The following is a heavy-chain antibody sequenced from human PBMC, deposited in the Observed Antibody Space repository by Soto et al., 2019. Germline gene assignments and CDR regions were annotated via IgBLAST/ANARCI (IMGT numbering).Heavy chain of an antibody. J-gene: IGHJ4*02. CDR3: AKDLFGSSDFFDH. Sequence: GGSLRLSCAASGFTFSNYAMTWVRQAPGKGLEWVAALSGNSDTTYYADSVKGRFTISRDNSKNTLYLQMNSLRADDTALYYCAKDLFGSSDFFDHWGQGTLVTVSS. CDR1: GFTFSNYA. CDR2: LSGNSDTT. V-gene: IGHV3-23*01. D-gene: IGHD6-6*01.